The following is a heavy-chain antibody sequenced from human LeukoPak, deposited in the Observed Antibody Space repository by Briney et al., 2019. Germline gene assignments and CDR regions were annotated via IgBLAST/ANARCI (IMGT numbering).Heavy chain of an antibody. J-gene: IGHJ3*02. Sequence: SGTLSLTCAVSGGSISSSNWGSWIRQPAGKGLEWIGRIYTSGSTNYNPSLKSRVTMSVDTSKNQFSLKLSSVTAADTAVYYCARRASEAFDIWGQGTMVTVSS. V-gene: IGHV4-4*07. CDR3: ARRASEAFDI. CDR1: GGSISSSNW. CDR2: IYTSGST.